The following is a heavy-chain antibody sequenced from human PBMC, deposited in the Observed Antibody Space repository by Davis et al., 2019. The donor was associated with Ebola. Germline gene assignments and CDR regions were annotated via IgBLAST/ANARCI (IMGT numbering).Heavy chain of an antibody. CDR3: ARSVDYGDFIHYYGMDV. CDR1: GYTFTSYG. V-gene: IGHV1-18*01. Sequence: AASVKVSCKASGYTFTSYGISWVRQAPGQRLEWMGWINAGNGNTKYSQKFQGRVTITADESTSTAYMELSSLRSEDTAVYYCARSVDYGDFIHYYGMDVWGQGTTVTVSS. CDR2: INAGNGNT. D-gene: IGHD4-17*01. J-gene: IGHJ6*02.